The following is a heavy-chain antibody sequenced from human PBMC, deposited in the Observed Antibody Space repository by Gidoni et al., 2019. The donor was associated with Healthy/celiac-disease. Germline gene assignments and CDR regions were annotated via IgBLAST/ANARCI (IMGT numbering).Heavy chain of an antibody. J-gene: IGHJ5*02. D-gene: IGHD5-12*01. CDR2: IYPGDSDT. Sequence: EVQLVQSGAEVKKPGESLKISCKGSGYSFTSYWIGWVGQMPGKGLEWMGIIYPGDSDTRYSPSFQGQVTISADKSISTAYLQWSSLKASDTAMYYCARHVLLYSGYLPNNWFDPWGQGTLVTVSS. V-gene: IGHV5-51*01. CDR1: GYSFTSYW. CDR3: ARHVLLYSGYLPNNWFDP.